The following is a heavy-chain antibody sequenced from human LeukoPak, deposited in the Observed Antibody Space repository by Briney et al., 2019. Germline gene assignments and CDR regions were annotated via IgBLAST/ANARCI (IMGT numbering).Heavy chain of an antibody. J-gene: IGHJ6*04. Sequence: GGSLRLSCAASGFTFSSYAMSWVRQAPGKGLEWVSAISGSGGSTYYADSVKGRFTISRDNSKNTLYLQMNSLRAEDTAVYYCARVRVRGVMVYYYGMDVWGKGTTVTVSS. CDR2: ISGSGGST. V-gene: IGHV3-23*01. D-gene: IGHD3-10*01. CDR1: GFTFSSYA. CDR3: ARVRVRGVMVYYYGMDV.